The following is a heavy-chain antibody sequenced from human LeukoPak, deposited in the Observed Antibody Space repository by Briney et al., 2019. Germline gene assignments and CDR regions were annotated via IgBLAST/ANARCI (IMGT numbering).Heavy chain of an antibody. CDR2: IKQDASEK. D-gene: IGHD1-26*01. J-gene: IGHJ4*02. V-gene: IGHV3-7*03. CDR3: ARGRIVGATTLGY. CDR1: GFTFSNYW. Sequence: GGSLRLSCAASGFTFSNYWMTWVRQAPGKGLEWVANIKQDASEKYYVDSVKGRFTISRDNAKNSVYLQMTSLRAEDTAVYFCARGRIVGATTLGYWGQGTLVTVSS.